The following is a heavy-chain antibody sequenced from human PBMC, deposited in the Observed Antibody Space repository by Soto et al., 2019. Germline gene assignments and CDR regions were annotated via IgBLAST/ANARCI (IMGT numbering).Heavy chain of an antibody. J-gene: IGHJ4*02. CDR1: GGSISSGGYY. CDR2: IYYSGST. V-gene: IGHV4-31*03. Sequence: SETLSLTCTVSGGSISSGGYYWSWIRQHPGKGLEWIGYIYYSGSTYYNPSLKSRVTISVDTSKNQFSLKLSSVTAADTAVYYCARNPRDSSGWYYFDYWGQGTLVTVSS. CDR3: ARNPRDSSGWYYFDY. D-gene: IGHD6-19*01.